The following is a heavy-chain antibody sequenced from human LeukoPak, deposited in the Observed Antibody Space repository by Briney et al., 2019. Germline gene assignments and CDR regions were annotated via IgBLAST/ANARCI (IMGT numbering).Heavy chain of an antibody. Sequence: LAGGSLRLSCAASGFTFSNYGMSRVRQAPGKGLEWVSGISASGGGTSYADSVKGRFTVSRDNSKNTLFLQMNSLRAEDTAVYYCAKQYCAGDCFFDYWGQGTLVTVSS. D-gene: IGHD2-21*02. CDR2: ISASGGGT. V-gene: IGHV3-23*01. J-gene: IGHJ4*02. CDR1: GFTFSNYG. CDR3: AKQYCAGDCFFDY.